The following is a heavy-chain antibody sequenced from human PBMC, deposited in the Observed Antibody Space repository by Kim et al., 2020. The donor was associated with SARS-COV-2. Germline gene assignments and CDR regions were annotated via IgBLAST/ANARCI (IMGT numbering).Heavy chain of an antibody. V-gene: IGHV1-2*05. CDR3: AREGGGSYGDAFDI. Sequence: AQKFQGRVTMTRDTSISTAYMELSRLRSDDTVVYYCAREGGGSYGDAFDIWGQGTMVTVSS. J-gene: IGHJ3*02. D-gene: IGHD1-26*01.